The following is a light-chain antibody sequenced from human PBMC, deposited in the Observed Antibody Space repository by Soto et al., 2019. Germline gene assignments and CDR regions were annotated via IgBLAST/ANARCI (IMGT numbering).Light chain of an antibody. CDR1: QSISSY. J-gene: IGKJ1*01. CDR3: QQSYSTPWT. V-gene: IGKV1-39*01. CDR2: AAS. Sequence: DIQMTQSPASRSASVGERGTGACRASQSISSYLNWYQQKPVKAPKLLIYAASSLQSGVPSRFSGSGSGTDFTLTISSLQPEDFATYYCQQSYSTPWTFGQGTKVDI.